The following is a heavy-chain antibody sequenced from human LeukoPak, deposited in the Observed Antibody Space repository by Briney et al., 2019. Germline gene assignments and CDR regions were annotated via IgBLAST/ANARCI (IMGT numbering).Heavy chain of an antibody. CDR3: QSRFLEWLLDY. CDR1: GGSISSNNYY. V-gene: IGHV4-39*01. J-gene: IGHJ4*02. D-gene: IGHD3-3*01. Sequence: SETLSLTCTVSGGSISSNNYYWGWIRQPPGKGLEWIGNIYYSGSTYYNPSLKSRVSISVDTSKNQFSLKLSSVTAADTAVYYCQSRFLEWLLDYWCQGTLVTVSS. CDR2: IYYSGST.